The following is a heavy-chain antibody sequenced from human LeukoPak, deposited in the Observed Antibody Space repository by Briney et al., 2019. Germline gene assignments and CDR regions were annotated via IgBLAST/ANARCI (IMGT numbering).Heavy chain of an antibody. Sequence: PGGSLRLSCAASGFTFSSYSMNWVRQAPGKGLEWVSSISSSSSYIYYADSVKGRFTISRDNAKNSLYLQMNSLRAEDTAVYYCAGDIAAAGTIDYWGQGTTVTVSS. D-gene: IGHD6-13*01. J-gene: IGHJ4*03. CDR2: ISSSSSYI. CDR1: GFTFSSYS. V-gene: IGHV3-21*01. CDR3: AGDIAAAGTIDY.